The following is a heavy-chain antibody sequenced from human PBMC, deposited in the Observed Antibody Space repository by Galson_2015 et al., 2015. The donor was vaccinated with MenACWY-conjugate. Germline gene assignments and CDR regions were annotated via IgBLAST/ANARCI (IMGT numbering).Heavy chain of an antibody. D-gene: IGHD2-2*01. CDR1: GYTFTTYG. J-gene: IGHJ1*01. CDR3: ARGPADHQEYFQH. CDR2: MSAYNGNT. Sequence: SVKDSCKASGYTFTTYGISWVRQAPGQGLEWMGWMSAYNGNTNYAQRLQGRVTMTRDTSTSTAYMELRSLRYDDTAVYYCARGPADHQEYFQHWGQGTLVTVSS. V-gene: IGHV1-18*04.